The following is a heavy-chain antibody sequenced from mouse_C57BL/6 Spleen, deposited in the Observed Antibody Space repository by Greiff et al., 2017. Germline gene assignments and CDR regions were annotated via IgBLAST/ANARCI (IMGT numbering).Heavy chain of an antibody. CDR1: GYTFTSYW. D-gene: IGHD1-1*01. Sequence: VQLQQPGAELVMPGASVKLSCKASGYTFTSYWMHWVKQRPGQGLEWIGEIDPSDSYTNYNQKFKGKSTLTVDKSSSTAYMQLSILTSEDSAVYYCARSTVVAPNYWGQGTTLTVSS. CDR3: ARSTVVAPNY. J-gene: IGHJ2*01. V-gene: IGHV1-69*01. CDR2: IDPSDSYT.